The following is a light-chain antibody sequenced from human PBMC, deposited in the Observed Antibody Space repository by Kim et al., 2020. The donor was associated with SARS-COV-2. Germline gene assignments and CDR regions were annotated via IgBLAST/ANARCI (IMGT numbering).Light chain of an antibody. J-gene: IGLJ1*01. Sequence: GQARPDSCSGTSSDVGGYNYVSWYQQHPGKAPKLMIYDVSKRPSGVSNRFSGSKSGNTASLTISGLQAEDEADYYCSSYTSSSTYVFGTGTKVTVL. V-gene: IGLV2-14*04. CDR2: DVS. CDR3: SSYTSSSTYV. CDR1: SSDVGGYNY.